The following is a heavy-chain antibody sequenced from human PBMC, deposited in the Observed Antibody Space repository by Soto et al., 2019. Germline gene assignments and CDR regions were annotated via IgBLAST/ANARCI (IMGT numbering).Heavy chain of an antibody. V-gene: IGHV1-46*01. J-gene: IGHJ6*02. CDR3: ARGSPLGDGSSSGCGRDV. D-gene: IGHD6-25*01. Sequence: SVQASCTASGYTFTRYYMHWGRQAPGQGLEWMGIINPSGGSTSYAQKFQGRVTMTRDTSTSTVYMELSSLRSEDTAVYYCARGSPLGDGSSSGCGRDVRG. CDR1: GYTFTRYY. CDR2: INPSGGST.